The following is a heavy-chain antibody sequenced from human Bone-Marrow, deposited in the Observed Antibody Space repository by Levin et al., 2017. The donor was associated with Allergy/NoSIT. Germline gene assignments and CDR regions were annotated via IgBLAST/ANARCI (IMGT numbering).Heavy chain of an antibody. V-gene: IGHV1-2*02. CDR2: INPNSGGT. Sequence: ASVKVSCKASGYTFTGYYIQWVRQVPGQGLEWMGWINPNSGGTNFAENFQGRVTMTRDTSISTTYMELSRLTSDDTAIYYCASAPKGLRYYGMDVWGQGTTVTVSS. J-gene: IGHJ6*02. CDR1: GYTFTGYY. CDR3: ASAPKGLRYYGMDV.